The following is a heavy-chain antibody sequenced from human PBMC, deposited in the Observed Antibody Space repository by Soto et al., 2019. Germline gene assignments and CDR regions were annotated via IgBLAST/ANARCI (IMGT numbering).Heavy chain of an antibody. CDR1: GGSFSGYY. Sequence: SETLSLTCAVYGGSFSGYYWSWIRQPPGKGLEWIGEINHSGSTNYNPSLKSRVTIPVDTSKNQFSLKLSSVTAADTAVYYCARGCGPKNYYYYGMDVWGQGTTVTVSS. CDR3: ARGCGPKNYYYYGMDV. CDR2: INHSGST. V-gene: IGHV4-34*01. J-gene: IGHJ6*02. D-gene: IGHD1-26*01.